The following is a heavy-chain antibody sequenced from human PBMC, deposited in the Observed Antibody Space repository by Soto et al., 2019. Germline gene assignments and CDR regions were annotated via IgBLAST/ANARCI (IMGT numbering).Heavy chain of an antibody. D-gene: IGHD4-17*01. J-gene: IGHJ4*02. CDR2: INHSGST. CDR3: ARGRAAVTTGFDY. Sequence: PSETLSLTCAVYGGSFSGYYWSWIRQPPGKGLEWIGEINHSGSTNYNPSLKSRVTISVDTSKNQFSLKLSSVTAADTAVYYCARGRAAVTTGFDYWGQGTLVTVS. V-gene: IGHV4-34*01. CDR1: GGSFSGYY.